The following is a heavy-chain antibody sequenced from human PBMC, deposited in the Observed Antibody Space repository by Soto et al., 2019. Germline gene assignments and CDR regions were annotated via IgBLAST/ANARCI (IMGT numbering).Heavy chain of an antibody. CDR1: CGSISSSNW. CDR3: ARDRGTDEENGMDV. V-gene: IGHV4-4*02. Sequence: SETLSLTCAVSCGSISSSNWWSWVRQPPGKGLEWIGEIYHSGSTNYNPSLKSRVTISVDKSKNQFSLKLSSVTAADTAVYYCARDRGTDEENGMDVWGQGTTVTVSS. D-gene: IGHD3-10*01. J-gene: IGHJ6*02. CDR2: IYHSGST.